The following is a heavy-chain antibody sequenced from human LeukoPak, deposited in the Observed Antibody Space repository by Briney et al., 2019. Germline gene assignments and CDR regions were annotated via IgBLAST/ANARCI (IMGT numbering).Heavy chain of an antibody. J-gene: IGHJ4*02. CDR1: GFTFSSYA. CDR3: ATHRHSSSWYAEPDLVN. CDR2: ISGSGGST. D-gene: IGHD6-13*01. V-gene: IGHV3-23*01. Sequence: PGGSLRLFCPASGFTFSSYAMSWVPQAPGKGLEWVSAISGSGGSTYYADSVKGRFTISRDNSKNTLYLQMNSLRAEDTAVYYCATHRHSSSWYAEPDLVNWGQGTLVTVSS.